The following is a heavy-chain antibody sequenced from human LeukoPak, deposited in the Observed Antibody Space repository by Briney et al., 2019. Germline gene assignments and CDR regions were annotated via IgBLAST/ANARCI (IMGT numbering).Heavy chain of an antibody. Sequence: KASETLSLTCTVSGGSISSSSYYWGWIRQPPGKGLEWIGSIYYSGSTYYNPSLKSRVTISVDTSKNQFSLKLSSVTAADPAVYYCAGIVVVVAATPEPNYFDYWGQGTLVTVSS. J-gene: IGHJ4*02. CDR3: AGIVVVVAATPEPNYFDY. CDR2: IYYSGST. V-gene: IGHV4-39*01. CDR1: GGSISSSSYY. D-gene: IGHD2-15*01.